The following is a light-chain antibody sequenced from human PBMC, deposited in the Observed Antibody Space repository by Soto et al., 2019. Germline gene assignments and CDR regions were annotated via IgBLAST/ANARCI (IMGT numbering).Light chain of an antibody. J-gene: IGKJ1*01. V-gene: IGKV3-20*01. CDR1: QSVSSNY. CDR2: GAS. CDR3: QQYGSSPST. Sequence: EIVLTQSPGTLSLSPGERATLSCRASQSVSSNYITGYQQKPGQAPRRLIFGASSRATGIPDRFSGSGSGTDFTLTISRLEPEDFAVYYCQQYGSSPSTFGQGTKVEIK.